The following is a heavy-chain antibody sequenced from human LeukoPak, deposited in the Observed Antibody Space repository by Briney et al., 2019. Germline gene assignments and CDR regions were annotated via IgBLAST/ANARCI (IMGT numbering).Heavy chain of an antibody. J-gene: IGHJ6*02. V-gene: IGHV3-13*01. Sequence: GGSLRLSCAASGFTFSSYDMHWVRQATGKGLEWVSAIGTAGGTYYPGSVKGRFTISRENAKNSLYLQMNSLRAGDTAVYYCARMDRWIQRRGGYYGMDVWGQGTTVTVSS. CDR3: ARMDRWIQRRGGYYGMDV. CDR1: GFTFSSYD. D-gene: IGHD5-18*01. CDR2: IGTAGGT.